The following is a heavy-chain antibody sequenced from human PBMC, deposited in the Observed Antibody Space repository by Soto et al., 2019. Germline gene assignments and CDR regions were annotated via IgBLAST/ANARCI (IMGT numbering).Heavy chain of an antibody. J-gene: IGHJ3*02. Sequence: ASVKVSCKASGYTFTSYGISWVRQAPGQGLEWMGWISAYNGNTNYAQKLQGRVTMTTDTSTSTAYMELRSLRSDDTAVYYCARTNYYDFWSGYYRALDIWGQGTMVTVSS. CDR3: ARTNYYDFWSGYYRALDI. CDR2: ISAYNGNT. D-gene: IGHD3-3*01. CDR1: GYTFTSYG. V-gene: IGHV1-18*01.